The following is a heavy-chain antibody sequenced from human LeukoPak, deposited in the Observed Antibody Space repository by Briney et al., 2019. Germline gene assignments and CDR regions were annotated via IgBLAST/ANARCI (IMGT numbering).Heavy chain of an antibody. CDR1: GFTFSSYA. V-gene: IGHV3-23*01. Sequence: GGSLRLSCAASGFTFSSYAMSWVRQAPGKGLEWVSGISGTGGSTDYADSVKGRSTISRDNSKNTLYLQMNSLRAEDTAVYYCAKMVDIVATITGVWGQGTLVTVSS. CDR3: AKMVDIVATITGV. J-gene: IGHJ4*02. CDR2: ISGTGGST. D-gene: IGHD5-12*01.